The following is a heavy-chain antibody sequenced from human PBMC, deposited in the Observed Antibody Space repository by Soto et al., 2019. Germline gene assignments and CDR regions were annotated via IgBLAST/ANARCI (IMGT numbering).Heavy chain of an antibody. J-gene: IGHJ4*02. D-gene: IGHD1-1*01. Sequence: SLSCAASGFTFSSYAMSWVRQAPGKGLEWVSAISGSGGSTYYADSVKGRFTISRDNSKNTLYLQMNSLRAEDTAVYYCAKDTEVQSTLANPYYFDYWGQGTLVTVSS. CDR1: GFTFSSYA. CDR3: AKDTEVQSTLANPYYFDY. CDR2: ISGSGGST. V-gene: IGHV3-23*01.